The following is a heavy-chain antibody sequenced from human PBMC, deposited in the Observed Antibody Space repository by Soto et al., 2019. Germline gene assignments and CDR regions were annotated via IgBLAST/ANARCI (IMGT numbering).Heavy chain of an antibody. CDR3: ARASGKYCSSTTCYTPYYFDY. CDR2: IYYSGST. V-gene: IGHV4-31*03. D-gene: IGHD2-2*01. CDR1: GGSISSGGYY. J-gene: IGHJ4*02. Sequence: SETLSLTCTVSGGSISSGGYYWSWIRQHPGKGLEWIGYIYYSGSTYHNPSLRSRVTISEDTSKNQFSLKLSSVTAADSAVYYCARASGKYCSSTTCYTPYYFDYWGQGTLVTVSS.